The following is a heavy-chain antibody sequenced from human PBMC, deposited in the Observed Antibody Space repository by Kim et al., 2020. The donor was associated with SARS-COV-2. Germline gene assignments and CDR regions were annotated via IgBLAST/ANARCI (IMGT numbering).Heavy chain of an antibody. V-gene: IGHV4-4*09. D-gene: IGHD1-26*01. J-gene: IGHJ4*02. CDR3: ARWYRGSGRDYFDY. Sequence: NPSLKSRVTISVDTSKNQFSLKLSSVTAADTAVYYCARWYRGSGRDYFDYWGQGTLVTVSS.